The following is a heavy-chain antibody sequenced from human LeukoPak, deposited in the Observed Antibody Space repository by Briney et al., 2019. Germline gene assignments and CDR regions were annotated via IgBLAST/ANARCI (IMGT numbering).Heavy chain of an antibody. D-gene: IGHD6-13*01. J-gene: IGHJ4*02. CDR2: IRYDGSNK. CDR3: AKDLSPAADGTYFDY. CDR1: GFTFSSYG. Sequence: GGSLRLSCAASGFTFSSYGMHWVRQAPGKGLEWVSFIRYDGSNKYYADSVRGRFTISRDNSKNTLYLQMTSLRPEDTAVYYCAKDLSPAADGTYFDYWGQGTLVTVSS. V-gene: IGHV3-30*02.